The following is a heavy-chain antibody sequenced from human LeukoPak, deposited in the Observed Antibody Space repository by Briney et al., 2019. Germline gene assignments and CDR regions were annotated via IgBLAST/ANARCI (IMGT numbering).Heavy chain of an antibody. CDR2: IIPIFGTA. D-gene: IGHD1-26*01. Sequence: GASVKVSCKASGGTFISYAISWVRQAPGQGLEWMGGIIPIFGTANYAQKFQGRVTITADESTSTAYMELSSLRSEDTAVYYCASGAHSGSYYYFDYWGQGILVTVSS. V-gene: IGHV1-69*13. J-gene: IGHJ4*02. CDR3: ASGAHSGSYYYFDY. CDR1: GGTFISYA.